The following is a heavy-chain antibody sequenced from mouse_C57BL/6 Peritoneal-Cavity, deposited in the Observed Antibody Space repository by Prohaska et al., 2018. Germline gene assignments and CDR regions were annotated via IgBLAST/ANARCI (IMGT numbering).Heavy chain of an antibody. J-gene: IGHJ4*01. CDR3: ASDGNLDDYAMDY. Sequence: PGASVKISCKASGYTFTDYYMNWVKQSHGKSLEWIGDSNPNNGGTSYNQKFKGKATLTVDKSSSTAYMELRSLTSEDSAVYYCASDGNLDDYAMDYWGQGTSVTVSS. D-gene: IGHD2-1*01. CDR2: SNPNNGGT. V-gene: IGHV1-26*01. CDR1: GYTFTDYY.